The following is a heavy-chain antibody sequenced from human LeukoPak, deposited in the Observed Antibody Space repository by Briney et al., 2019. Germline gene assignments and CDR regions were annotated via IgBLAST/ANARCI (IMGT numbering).Heavy chain of an antibody. J-gene: IGHJ4*02. CDR2: ISLTGLT. CDR1: GGSISNTNW. D-gene: IGHD2-8*01. CDR3: SRENGAFSPFGY. Sequence: SGTLSLTCGVSGGSISNTNWWSWVRQPPGQGLEWIGEISLTGLTHCNPSLESRVTVSLDKSKNQLSLNLTSVTAADTAVYYCSRENGAFSPFGYWGQGTLVTVLS. V-gene: IGHV4-4*02.